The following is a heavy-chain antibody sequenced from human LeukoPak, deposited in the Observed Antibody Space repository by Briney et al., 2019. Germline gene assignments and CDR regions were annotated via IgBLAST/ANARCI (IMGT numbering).Heavy chain of an antibody. CDR1: GFTFSSYA. CDR2: ISYDGSNK. J-gene: IGHJ4*02. CDR3: ASLPTPRKSITMVRGVIPYRGGIDY. Sequence: GGSLRLSCAASGFTFSSYAMHWVRQAPGKGLEWVAVISYDGSNKYYADSVKGRFTISRDNSKNTLYLQMNSLRAEDTAVYYCASLPTPRKSITMVRGVIPYRGGIDYWGQGTLVTVSS. V-gene: IGHV3-30-3*01. D-gene: IGHD3-10*01.